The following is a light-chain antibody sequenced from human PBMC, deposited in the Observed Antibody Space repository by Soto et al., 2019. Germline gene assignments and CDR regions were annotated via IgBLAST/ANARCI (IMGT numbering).Light chain of an antibody. V-gene: IGKV1-5*03. CDR1: QTISGW. Sequence: DIQMTQSPSTLSGSVGDRVTITCRASQTISGWLAWYQQKPGKAPNLLIYKASTLKSWVPSRFSGSGSGTEFTLTISSLQPDDFATYYCQHYNSYSEAFGQGTKVELK. CDR2: KAS. J-gene: IGKJ1*01. CDR3: QHYNSYSEA.